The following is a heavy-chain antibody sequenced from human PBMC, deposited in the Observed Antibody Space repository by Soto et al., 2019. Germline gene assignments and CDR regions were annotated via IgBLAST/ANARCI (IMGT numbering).Heavy chain of an antibody. J-gene: IGHJ5*02. D-gene: IGHD2-15*01. CDR1: GYTFTSYD. V-gene: IGHV1-8*01. CDR3: ARAPIVVVVAATGNWFDH. CDR2: MNPNSGNT. Sequence: ASVKVSCKASGYTFTSYDINWVRQATGQGLEWMGWMNPNSGNTGYAQKFQGRVTMTRNTSISTAYMELSSLRSEDTAVYYCARAPIVVVVAATGNWFDHWGQGTLVTVSS.